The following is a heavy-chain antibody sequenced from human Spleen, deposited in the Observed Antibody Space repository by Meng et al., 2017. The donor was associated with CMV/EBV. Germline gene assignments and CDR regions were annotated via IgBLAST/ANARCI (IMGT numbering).Heavy chain of an antibody. CDR1: GFIVSGNY. Sequence: GESLKISCAASGFIVSGNYMSWVRQAPGTGLEWVSAISGAGGSTYYADSVRGRFTISRDNSKNTLYLQMNSLRAEDTAVYYCAKDFDFSSVYGLDVWGQGTTVTVSS. V-gene: IGHV3-23*01. CDR3: AKDFDFSSVYGLDV. D-gene: IGHD6-25*01. CDR2: ISGAGGST. J-gene: IGHJ6*02.